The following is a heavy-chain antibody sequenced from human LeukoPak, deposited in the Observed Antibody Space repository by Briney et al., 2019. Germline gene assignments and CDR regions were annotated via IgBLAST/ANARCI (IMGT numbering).Heavy chain of an antibody. V-gene: IGHV1-2*02. Sequence: ASVKVSCKASGYTFTSYDINWVRQATGQGLEWMGWINPNSGGTMYAQSFQGRVTMTRDTSISTAYMELSRLRSDDTAVYYCARDSRSGSVDYWGQGTLVTVSS. CDR3: ARDSRSGSVDY. CDR2: INPNSGGT. D-gene: IGHD1-26*01. J-gene: IGHJ4*02. CDR1: GYTFTSYD.